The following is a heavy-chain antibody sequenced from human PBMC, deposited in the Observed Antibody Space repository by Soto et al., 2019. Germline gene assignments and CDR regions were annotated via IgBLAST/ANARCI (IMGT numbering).Heavy chain of an antibody. Sequence: ASVKVSCKASGYTFTSYAMHWVRQAPGQRLEWMGWINAGNGNTKYSQKFQGRVTITRDTSASTAYMDLSSLRSEDTAVYYCARDREATSYYYYCYMDVWGKGTTVTVSS. D-gene: IGHD5-12*01. V-gene: IGHV1-3*01. CDR1: GYTFTSYA. CDR3: ARDREATSYYYYCYMDV. J-gene: IGHJ6*03. CDR2: INAGNGNT.